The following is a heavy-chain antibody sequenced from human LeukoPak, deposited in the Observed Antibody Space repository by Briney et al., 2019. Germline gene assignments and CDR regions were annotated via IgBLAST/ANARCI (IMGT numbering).Heavy chain of an antibody. CDR3: ARDAYYYDSSGYYYLSFDP. V-gene: IGHV1-2*02. CDR2: INPNSGGT. CDR1: GYTFTAYY. Sequence: ASVKVSCKASGYTFTAYYMHWVRQAPGQGLEWMGWINPNSGGTNYAQKFQGRVTMTRDTSISTAYMELSRLRSDDTAVYYCARDAYYYDSSGYYYLSFDPWGQGTLVTVSS. J-gene: IGHJ5*02. D-gene: IGHD3-22*01.